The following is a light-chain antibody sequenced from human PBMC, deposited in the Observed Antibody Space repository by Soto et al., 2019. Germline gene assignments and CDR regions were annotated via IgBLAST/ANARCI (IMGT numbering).Light chain of an antibody. CDR2: TAS. CDR1: QGISSY. J-gene: IGKJ5*01. CDR3: QQRHSYPIT. V-gene: IGKV1-9*01. Sequence: DIQLTQSPSFLSASVGDGITISCRASQGISSYLAWYQQKPGKAPKLLIHTASTLQSGVPSRFRGSGAGAELTPTVSSLQPEDFATYYCQQRHSYPITFGQGTRLEIK.